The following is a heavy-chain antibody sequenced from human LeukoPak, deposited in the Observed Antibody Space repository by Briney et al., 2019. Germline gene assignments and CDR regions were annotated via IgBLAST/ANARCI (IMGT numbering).Heavy chain of an antibody. Sequence: SETLSLTCSLSSGSIGSYYWSWIRQPPGKGLEWIALIHNSGPTNYNPSLKSRVTLSLDTSKKRLSLKLNSVTAADTAVYYCAIGSYPCQYWGQGTLVTVSS. CDR2: IHNSGPT. J-gene: IGHJ4*02. D-gene: IGHD3-10*01. CDR1: SGSIGSYY. CDR3: AIGSYPCQY. V-gene: IGHV4-4*09.